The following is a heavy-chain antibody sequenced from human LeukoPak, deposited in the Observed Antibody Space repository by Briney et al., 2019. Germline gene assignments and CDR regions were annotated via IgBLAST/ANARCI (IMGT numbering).Heavy chain of an antibody. V-gene: IGHV3-74*01. CDR2: ISSDGSGT. CDR1: GFTFSSYW. CDR3: AREYSVLVPAAFDY. D-gene: IGHD2-2*01. J-gene: IGHJ4*02. Sequence: GGSLRLSCAASGFTFSSYWMHWVRQAPGKGLVWVSGISSDGSGTRYADSVKGRFTISRDNAKNTLYLQMNSLRAEDTAVYYCAREYSVLVPAAFDYWGQGTLVTVYS.